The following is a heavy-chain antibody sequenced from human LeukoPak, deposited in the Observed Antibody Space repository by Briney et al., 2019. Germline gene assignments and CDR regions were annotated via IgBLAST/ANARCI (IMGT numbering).Heavy chain of an antibody. Sequence: SETLSLTCTVSGGSISSYYWSWIRQPPGKGLEWIGYIYYSGSTNYNPSLKSRVTISVDTSKNQFSLKLSSVTAADTAVYYCTRAMIDPGYFDYWGQGTLVTVSS. D-gene: IGHD3-22*01. J-gene: IGHJ4*02. V-gene: IGHV4-59*12. CDR2: IYYSGST. CDR3: TRAMIDPGYFDY. CDR1: GGSISSYY.